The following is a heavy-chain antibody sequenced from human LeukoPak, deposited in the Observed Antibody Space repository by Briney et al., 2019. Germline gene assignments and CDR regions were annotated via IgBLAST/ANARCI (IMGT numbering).Heavy chain of an antibody. J-gene: IGHJ1*01. CDR1: GYSFTSYW. CDR2: IYPGDSDT. Sequence: GESLKISCKGSGYSFTSYWIGWVRQMPGKGLEWMGIIYPGDSDTRYSPSFQGQVTISADKSISTAYLQWSSLKASDTAIYYCARQVSSIAAAPYFQHWGQGTLVTVSS. V-gene: IGHV5-51*01. D-gene: IGHD6-13*01. CDR3: ARQVSSIAAAPYFQH.